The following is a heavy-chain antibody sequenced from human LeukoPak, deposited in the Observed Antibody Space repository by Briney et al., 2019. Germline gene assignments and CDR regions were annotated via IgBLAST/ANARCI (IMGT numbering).Heavy chain of an antibody. CDR1: GFTFSSYS. CDR3: ARDEVVIPESSFDY. Sequence: TSGGSLRLSCAASGFTFSSYSMNWVRQAPGKGLEWVSSISSSSSYIYYADSVKGRFTISRDNAKNSLYLQMNSLRAEDTAVYYCARDEVVIPESSFDYWGQGTLVTVSS. D-gene: IGHD3-22*01. J-gene: IGHJ4*02. CDR2: ISSSSSYI. V-gene: IGHV3-21*01.